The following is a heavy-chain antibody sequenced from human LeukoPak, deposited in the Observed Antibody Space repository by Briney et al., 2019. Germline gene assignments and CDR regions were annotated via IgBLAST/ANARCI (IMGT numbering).Heavy chain of an antibody. Sequence: PSETLSLTCTVSGGSISSYYWSWIRQPPGQGLEWIGYIYYTGSTNYNPSLKSRVTISIDTSKNQFTLKLSSVTAADTAVYYCAGSGDCCNFDYWGQGTLVTVSS. V-gene: IGHV4-59*01. J-gene: IGHJ4*02. CDR3: AGSGDCCNFDY. CDR2: IYYTGST. D-gene: IGHD2-21*02. CDR1: GGSISSYY.